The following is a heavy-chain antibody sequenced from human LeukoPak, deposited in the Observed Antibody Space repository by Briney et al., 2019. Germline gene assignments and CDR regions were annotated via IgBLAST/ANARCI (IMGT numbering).Heavy chain of an antibody. Sequence: PETLSLTCTVSGGSISSYYWSWIRQPPGKGLEWIGYIYYSGSTNYNPSLKSRVTISVDTSKNQFSLKLSSVTAADTAVYYCAREPFGYFDYWGQGTLVTVSS. D-gene: IGHD3-16*01. CDR2: IYYSGST. CDR1: GGSISSYY. CDR3: AREPFGYFDY. V-gene: IGHV4-59*01. J-gene: IGHJ4*02.